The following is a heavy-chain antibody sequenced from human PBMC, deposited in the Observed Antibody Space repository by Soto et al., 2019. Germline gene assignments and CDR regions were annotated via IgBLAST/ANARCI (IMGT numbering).Heavy chain of an antibody. V-gene: IGHV2-5*02. CDR1: GFSLSTSGEG. D-gene: IGHD5-12*01. CDR3: ARFPGGYSGYFYYFDY. Sequence: VSGPTLVNPTQTLTLTCTFSGFSLSTSGEGVGWIRQPPGKALEWLALIYWDDDKRYSPSLKSRLTITKDTSKNQVVLTMTNMDPVDTATYYCARFPGGYSGYFYYFDYWGQGTLVTVSS. CDR2: IYWDDDK. J-gene: IGHJ4*02.